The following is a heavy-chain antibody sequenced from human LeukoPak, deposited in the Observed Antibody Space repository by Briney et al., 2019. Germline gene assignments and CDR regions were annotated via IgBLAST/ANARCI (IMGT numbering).Heavy chain of an antibody. CDR2: INPNSGGT. Sequence: ASVKVSCKASGYTFTGYNMHWVRQAPGQGLEWMGWINPNSGGTNYAQKFQGRVTMTRDTSISTAYMELSRLRSDDAAVYYCARDQSGYNWNYDYDYWGQGTLVTVSS. J-gene: IGHJ4*02. CDR3: ARDQSGYNWNYDYDY. CDR1: GYTFTGYN. D-gene: IGHD1-7*01. V-gene: IGHV1-2*02.